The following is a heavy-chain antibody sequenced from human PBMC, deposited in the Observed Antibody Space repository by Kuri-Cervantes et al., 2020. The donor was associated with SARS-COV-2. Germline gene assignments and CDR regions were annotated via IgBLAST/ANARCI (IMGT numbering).Heavy chain of an antibody. V-gene: IGHV3-48*02. Sequence: LSLTCAASGFTFSSYSMSWVRQAPGKGLEWVSYISSSSSTIYYADSVKGRFTISRDNAKNSLYLQMNSLRDEDTAVYYCARENQGNYYDSSGYYHYYYYGMDVWGQGTTVTVSS. D-gene: IGHD3-22*01. J-gene: IGHJ6*02. CDR1: GFTFSSYS. CDR3: ARENQGNYYDSSGYYHYYYYGMDV. CDR2: ISSSSSTI.